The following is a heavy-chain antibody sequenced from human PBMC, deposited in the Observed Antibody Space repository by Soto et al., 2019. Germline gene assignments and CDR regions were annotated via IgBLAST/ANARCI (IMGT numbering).Heavy chain of an antibody. D-gene: IGHD2-21*01. CDR1: GGSISTSRSY. J-gene: IGHJ5*02. Sequence: SETLSLTCSVSGGSISTSRSYWAWIRQPPGKGLEWLANIFYSGSAFYNPSLASRVSVSVDTSKNEFSLKLKSVTAADTAVYYCARQPTTGDTDLWFDPWGQGTLVTVSS. CDR3: ARQPTTGDTDLWFDP. V-gene: IGHV4-39*01. CDR2: IFYSGSA.